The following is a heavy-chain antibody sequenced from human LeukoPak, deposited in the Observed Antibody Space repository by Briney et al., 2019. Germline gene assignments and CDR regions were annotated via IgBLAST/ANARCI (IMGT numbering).Heavy chain of an antibody. D-gene: IGHD4-23*01. J-gene: IGHJ1*01. Sequence: GGSLRLSCAASGFNFGSYSMTWVRQAPGKGLEWVSVMSADSATTFYADSVKGRFTISRDNAKNTVFLQMSSLRAEDTALYYCAREYDYGGNRPGCFQHWGQGTLVIVSS. CDR3: AREYDYGGNRPGCFQH. CDR1: GFNFGSYS. CDR2: MSADSATT. V-gene: IGHV3-23*01.